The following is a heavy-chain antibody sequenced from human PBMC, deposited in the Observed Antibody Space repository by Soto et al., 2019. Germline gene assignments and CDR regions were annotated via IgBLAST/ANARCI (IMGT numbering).Heavy chain of an antibody. CDR1: GFTFSSYW. V-gene: IGHV3-74*01. CDR3: ARVPSGSYYSGDY. Sequence: EVQLVESGGGLVQPGGSLRLSCAASGFTFSSYWMHWVRQVPGKGLVWVSRINSDESDTAYADSVKGRFTISRDNAKNTLYLQMNSLRVEDTAVYYCARVPSGSYYSGDYWGQGTLVTVSS. J-gene: IGHJ4*02. CDR2: INSDESDT. D-gene: IGHD1-26*01.